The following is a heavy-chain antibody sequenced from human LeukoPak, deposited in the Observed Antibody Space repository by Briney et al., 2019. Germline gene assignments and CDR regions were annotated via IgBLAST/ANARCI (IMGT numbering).Heavy chain of an antibody. J-gene: IGHJ6*02. D-gene: IGHD1-26*01. CDR3: AKNSGRLWCYYGMDV. Sequence: GGSLRLSCAASGFTFSSSAMSWVRQAPGKGLEWVSGISGSDGRTYYADSVKGRVTISRDNSKNTLYLQMNSLRAEDTAVYYCAKNSGRLWCYYGMDVWGQGTTVTVSS. V-gene: IGHV3-23*01. CDR1: GFTFSSSA. CDR2: ISGSDGRT.